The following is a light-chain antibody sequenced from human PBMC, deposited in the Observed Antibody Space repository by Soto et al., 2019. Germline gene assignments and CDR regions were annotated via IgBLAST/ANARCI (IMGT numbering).Light chain of an antibody. Sequence: EIVLTQSPATLSLSPGERATLSCRASQSVSSYLACYQQNPGQAPRLLIYDASNRATGIPARFSGSGSRTDFTLTISSLEPEDFAFYYCQQRSNWPLTFGGGTKVEMK. CDR2: DAS. V-gene: IGKV3-11*01. CDR3: QQRSNWPLT. J-gene: IGKJ4*01. CDR1: QSVSSY.